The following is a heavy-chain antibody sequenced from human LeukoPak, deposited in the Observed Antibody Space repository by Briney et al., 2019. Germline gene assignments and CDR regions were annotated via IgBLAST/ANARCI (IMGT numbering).Heavy chain of an antibody. CDR2: IYHSGST. V-gene: IGHV4-4*02. CDR1: GGSISSSNW. CDR3: ARGSDCSGGSCYSYYYYYYGMDV. D-gene: IGHD2-15*01. Sequence: PSETLSLTCAVSGGSISSSNWWSWVRQPPGQGLEWIGEIYHSGSTNYNPSLKSRVTISVDKSKNQFSLKLSSVTAADTAVYYCARGSDCSGGSCYSYYYYYYGMDVWGKGTTVTVSS. J-gene: IGHJ6*04.